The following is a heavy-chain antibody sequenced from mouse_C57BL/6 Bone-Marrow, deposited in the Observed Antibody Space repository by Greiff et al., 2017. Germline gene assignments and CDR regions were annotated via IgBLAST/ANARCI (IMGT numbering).Heavy chain of an antibody. CDR2: IYPSDSET. V-gene: IGHV1-61*01. D-gene: IGHD1-1*01. J-gene: IGHJ2*01. Sequence: QVHVKQPGAELVRPGSSVTLSCKASGYTFTRYWMDWVKQRPGQGLEWIGNIYPSDSETHYNQKFKDKATLTVDKYSSTAYMQISSLTSEDSAVYYCASGITTVVASADYWGQGTTLTVSS. CDR1: GYTFTRYW. CDR3: ASGITTVVASADY.